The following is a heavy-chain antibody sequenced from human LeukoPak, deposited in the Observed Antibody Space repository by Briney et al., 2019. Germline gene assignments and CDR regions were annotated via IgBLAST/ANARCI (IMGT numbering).Heavy chain of an antibody. Sequence: SETLSLTCTVSGGSISSYYWSWIRQPPGKGLEWIGYIYYSGSTYYNPSLKSRVTISVDTSKNQFSLKLSSVTAADTAVYYCARGTEDYGGNSEWYFDYWGQGTLVTVSS. CDR3: ARGTEDYGGNSEWYFDY. J-gene: IGHJ4*02. D-gene: IGHD4-23*01. V-gene: IGHV4-59*08. CDR2: IYYSGST. CDR1: GGSISSYY.